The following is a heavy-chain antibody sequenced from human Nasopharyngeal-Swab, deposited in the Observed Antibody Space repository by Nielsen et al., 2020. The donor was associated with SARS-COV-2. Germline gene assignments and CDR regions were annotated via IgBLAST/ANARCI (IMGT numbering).Heavy chain of an antibody. J-gene: IGHJ4*02. CDR2: INPYSGDT. CDR3: ARDYYDNYDSDY. D-gene: IGHD3-22*01. V-gene: IGHV1-2*02. CDR1: GYSFTGYY. Sequence: ASVKVSCKASGYSFTGYYLHWVRQAPGQGLEWMGCINPYSGDTKYAQKFQGRVTVTRDTSRSTAYIELSRLRSDDTAVYYCARDYYDNYDSDYWGQGTLVTVSS.